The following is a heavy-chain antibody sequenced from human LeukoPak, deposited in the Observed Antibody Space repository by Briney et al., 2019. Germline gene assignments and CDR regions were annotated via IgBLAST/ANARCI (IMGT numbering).Heavy chain of an antibody. J-gene: IGHJ4*02. D-gene: IGHD3-22*01. CDR1: GGSISTHY. CDR3: ARDAGSMMTSLDY. CDR2: IYTSGST. Sequence: SETLSLTCTVSGGSISTHYCNWVRQPAGKGLEWIGRIYTSGSTNYNPSLKSRVTMSVDTSKNQFSLKLSSVTAADTAVYYCARDAGSMMTSLDYWGQEPLVTVSS. V-gene: IGHV4-4*07.